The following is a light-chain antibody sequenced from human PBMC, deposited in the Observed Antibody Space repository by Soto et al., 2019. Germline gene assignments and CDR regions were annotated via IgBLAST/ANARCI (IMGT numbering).Light chain of an antibody. J-gene: IGKJ1*01. CDR2: AAS. V-gene: IGKV1-5*01. CDR3: QQYNSYAT. CDR1: QSISSW. Sequence: DIQITQSPSTLSASVGDRVTITCRASQSISSWLAWYQQKPGKAPKLLIYAASSLQSGVPSRFSGSGSGTDFTLTISSLQPEDFSAYYCQQYNSYATFGQGTKVDIK.